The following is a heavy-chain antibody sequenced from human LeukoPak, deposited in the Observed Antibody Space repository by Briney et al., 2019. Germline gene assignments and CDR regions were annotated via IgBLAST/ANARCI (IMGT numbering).Heavy chain of an antibody. D-gene: IGHD6-19*01. CDR2: INAGNGNT. Sequence: GASVKVSCKASGYTFIDYAMHWVRQAPGQRLEWMGWINAGNGNTKHSQKFQGRVIITRDTSATIAYMELSRLRSEDTAVYYCARGIEASSGWYVIDYWGQGTLVIVSS. CDR1: GYTFIDYA. CDR3: ARGIEASSGWYVIDY. J-gene: IGHJ4*02. V-gene: IGHV1-3*01.